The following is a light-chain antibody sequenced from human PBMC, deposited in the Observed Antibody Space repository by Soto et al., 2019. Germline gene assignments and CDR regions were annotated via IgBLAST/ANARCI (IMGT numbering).Light chain of an antibody. CDR2: EVS. Sequence: QSALTQPASVSASPGQSITISCTGTSSDVGGYKFVSWYQHHPGKAPKLIIYEVSNRPSGVSNRFSGSKSGSTASLTISGLQAEDEADYHCTSYTRDTALVFGTGTKLTVL. CDR3: TSYTRDTALV. CDR1: SSDVGGYKF. V-gene: IGLV2-14*01. J-gene: IGLJ1*01.